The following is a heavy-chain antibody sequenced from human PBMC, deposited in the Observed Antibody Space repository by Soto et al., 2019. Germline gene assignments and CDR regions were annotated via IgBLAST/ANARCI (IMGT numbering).Heavy chain of an antibody. CDR1: GGSISSYY. Sequence: SETLSLTCTVSGGSISSYYWSWVRQPPGKGLEWIGYIYYSGSTNYNPSLKSRVPISVDTSKNQFSLKLSSVTAADTAVYYCARVVPPNYDFWSGYYTEDYCYYSGMDVWGQGTTVTVSS. V-gene: IGHV4-59*01. J-gene: IGHJ6*02. D-gene: IGHD3-3*01. CDR2: IYYSGST. CDR3: ARVVPPNYDFWSGYYTEDYCYYSGMDV.